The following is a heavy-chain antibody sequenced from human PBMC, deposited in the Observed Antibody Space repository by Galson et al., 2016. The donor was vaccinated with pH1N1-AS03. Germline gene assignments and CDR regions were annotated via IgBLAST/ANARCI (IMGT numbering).Heavy chain of an antibody. CDR3: AKDMVGRVAERGVIPRAPFDL. CDR2: ISFDGSED. V-gene: IGHV3-30*18. CDR1: GFTFSNYA. D-gene: IGHD3-10*01. J-gene: IGHJ4*02. Sequence: SLRLSCAASGFTFSNYAMHWVRQAPGKGLEWLAVISFDGSEDDYADSVRGRFSISRDNFKKTVHLQLSRLRPEDTALYYCAKDMVGRVAERGVIPRAPFDLWGRGTLVTVAS.